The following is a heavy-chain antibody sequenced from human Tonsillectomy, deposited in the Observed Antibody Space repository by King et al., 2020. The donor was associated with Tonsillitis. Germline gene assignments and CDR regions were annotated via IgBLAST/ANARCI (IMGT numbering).Heavy chain of an antibody. CDR2: IFYSGST. J-gene: IGHJ4*02. Sequence: QLQESGPGLVRPSETLSLTCTVSGGSISSSSYYWGWIRQPPGKGLEWIGSIFYSGSTYNNPSVKSGVTISVDTPKNQFSLKLSSVTAADTAVYYCARHGYRYPFDYWGQGTLVTVSS. CDR3: ARHGYRYPFDY. V-gene: IGHV4-39*01. D-gene: IGHD5-18*01. CDR1: GGSISSSSYY.